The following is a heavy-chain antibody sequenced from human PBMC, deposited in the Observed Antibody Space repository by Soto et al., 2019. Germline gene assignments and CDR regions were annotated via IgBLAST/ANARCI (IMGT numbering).Heavy chain of an antibody. Sequence: LSLTCAVYGGSFSGYYWSWIRQPPGKGLEWIGEINHSGSTNYNPSLKSRVTISVDTSKNQFSLKLSSVTAADTAVYYCARGYFDWLDYYYGMDVWGQGTTVTVSS. CDR3: ARGYFDWLDYYYGMDV. CDR1: GGSFSGYY. D-gene: IGHD3-9*01. V-gene: IGHV4-34*01. J-gene: IGHJ6*02. CDR2: INHSGST.